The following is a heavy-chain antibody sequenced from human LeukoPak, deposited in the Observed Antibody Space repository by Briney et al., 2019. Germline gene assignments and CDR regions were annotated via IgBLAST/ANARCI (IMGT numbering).Heavy chain of an antibody. J-gene: IGHJ5*02. D-gene: IGHD6-13*01. CDR2: ISSSGSYT. V-gene: IGHV3-11*03. CDR1: GLSYSDSY. Sequence: GGSLRLSCAASGLSYSDSYMTWIRQAPGKGLEWVSYISSSGSYTNYADSVQGRFTVSRDNAKNSLFLHMTSLRAEDTAVYYCAKGSGSGWYGWFAPWGQGTLVTVSS. CDR3: AKGSGSGWYGWFAP.